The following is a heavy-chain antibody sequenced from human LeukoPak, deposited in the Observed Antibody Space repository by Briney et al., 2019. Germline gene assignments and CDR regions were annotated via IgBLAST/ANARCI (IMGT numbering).Heavy chain of an antibody. D-gene: IGHD1-26*01. J-gene: IGHJ4*02. CDR2: INHNGCT. CDR1: GGSFSGYY. V-gene: IGHV4-34*01. CDR3: ARGRGSYFPGD. Sequence: SETLSLIYAVYGGSFSGYYWRWIRQPPGKGLEGSGEINHNGCTNYNPSLKRRVPISVDTSKHQFSLKLSSVTAADTAVYYCARGRGSYFPGDWGQGTLVTVSS.